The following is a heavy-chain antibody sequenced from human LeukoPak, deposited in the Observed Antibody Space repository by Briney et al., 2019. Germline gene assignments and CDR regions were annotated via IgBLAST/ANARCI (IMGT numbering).Heavy chain of an antibody. CDR1: GGSISSYY. CDR3: ARDLLW. J-gene: IGHJ4*02. D-gene: IGHD2-21*01. Sequence: SETLSLTCTVSGGSISSYYWSWIRQPAGKGLEWIGHIYPGGTTSYNPSLKSRVTMSVDTSKNQFSLRLTSVIAADTVVYYCARDLLWWGQGTLVTVSS. CDR2: IYPGGTT. V-gene: IGHV4-4*07.